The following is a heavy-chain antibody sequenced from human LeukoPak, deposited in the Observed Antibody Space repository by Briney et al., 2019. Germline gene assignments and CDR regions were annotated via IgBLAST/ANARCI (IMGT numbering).Heavy chain of an antibody. V-gene: IGHV4-59*08. D-gene: IGHD6-19*01. Sequence: SETLSLTCTVSGGSISSYHWSWIRQPPGKGLEWIGYIYYSGSANYNPSLKSRVTISVDTSKNQLSLKLSSVTAADTAVYYCARHRTIAVASNWFDPWGQGTLVTVSS. CDR1: GGSISSYH. J-gene: IGHJ5*02. CDR3: ARHRTIAVASNWFDP. CDR2: IYYSGSA.